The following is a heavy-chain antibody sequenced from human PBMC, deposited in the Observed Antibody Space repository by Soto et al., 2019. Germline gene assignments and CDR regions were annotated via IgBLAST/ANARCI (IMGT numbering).Heavy chain of an antibody. J-gene: IGHJ3*02. Sequence: EVQLVESGGGLVKPGGSLRLSCAASGFTFSSYSMNWVRQAPGKGLEWVSSISSSSSYIYYADSVKGRFTISRDNAKNSLYLQMNSLRAEDTAVYYCARDRPLFLAGVAFDIWGQGTMVTVSS. D-gene: IGHD3-10*01. CDR1: GFTFSSYS. CDR3: ARDRPLFLAGVAFDI. V-gene: IGHV3-21*01. CDR2: ISSSSSYI.